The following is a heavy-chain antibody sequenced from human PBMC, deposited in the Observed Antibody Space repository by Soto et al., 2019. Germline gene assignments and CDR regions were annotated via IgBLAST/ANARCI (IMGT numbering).Heavy chain of an antibody. CDR3: ARMTTSCMDV. V-gene: IGHV4-59*01. D-gene: IGHD1-1*01. CDR2: IYYSGST. Sequence: SETLSLTCTVSGGSISSNYWSWIRQPPGKGLEWIGYIYYSGSTNYNPSLKRRLTISVDTSKSQFSLKLSSVTAADTAVYYCARMTTSCMDVWGNGTTVTVSS. J-gene: IGHJ6*03. CDR1: GGSISSNY.